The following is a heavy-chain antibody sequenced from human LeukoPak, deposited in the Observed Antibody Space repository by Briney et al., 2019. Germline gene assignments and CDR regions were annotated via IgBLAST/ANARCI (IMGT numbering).Heavy chain of an antibody. Sequence: ASVKVLCKVSGYTLTELSMHWVRQAPGKGLEWRGGFDPEDGETIYAQKFQGRVTMTEDTSTDTAYLELSSLRSEDTAVYYCATVWVGATGSNFDYWGQGTLVTVSS. J-gene: IGHJ4*02. V-gene: IGHV1-24*01. CDR2: FDPEDGET. D-gene: IGHD1-26*01. CDR1: GYTLTELS. CDR3: ATVWVGATGSNFDY.